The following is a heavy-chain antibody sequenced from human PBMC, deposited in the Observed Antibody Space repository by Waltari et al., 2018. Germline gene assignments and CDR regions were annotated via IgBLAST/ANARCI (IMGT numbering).Heavy chain of an antibody. CDR1: GGTFSSYA. CDR3: ARDSGYCSSTSCSDY. CDR2: IIPILGIA. J-gene: IGHJ4*02. D-gene: IGHD2-2*01. Sequence: QVQLVQSGAEVKKPGSSVKVSCKASGGTFSSYAISWVRQAPGQGLEWMGRIIPILGIANYAQKFQGRVTITADKSTSTAYMELSSLRSEDTAVYYCARDSGYCSSTSCSDYWGQGTLVTVSS. V-gene: IGHV1-69*04.